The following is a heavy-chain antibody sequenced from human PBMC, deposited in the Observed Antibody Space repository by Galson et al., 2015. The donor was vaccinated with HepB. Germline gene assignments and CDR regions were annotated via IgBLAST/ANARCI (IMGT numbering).Heavy chain of an antibody. D-gene: IGHD3-22*01. CDR1: GFTFSSYG. CDR3: AKGDSSGYPPDY. V-gene: IGHV3-30*18. Sequence: SLRLSCAASGFTFSSYGMHWVRQAPGKGLEWVAVISYDGSNKYYADSVKGRFTISRDNSKNTLYLQMNSLRAEDTAVYYCAKGDSSGYPPDYWGQGTLVTVSS. CDR2: ISYDGSNK. J-gene: IGHJ4*02.